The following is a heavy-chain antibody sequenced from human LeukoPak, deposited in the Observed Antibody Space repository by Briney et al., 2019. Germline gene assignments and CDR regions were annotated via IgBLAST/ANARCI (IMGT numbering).Heavy chain of an antibody. CDR2: VSGGGDYT. CDR1: QFTFSYYA. CDR3: AKEIYAYGSRGFDY. D-gene: IGHD3-10*01. V-gene: IGHV3-23*01. J-gene: IGHJ4*02. Sequence: GGSLRLSCSASQFTFSYYAMTWVRQAPGKGLEWVSGVSGGGDYTYYADSVKGRFTISRDNSKNTLYLQLNSLRVEDTAVYYCAKEIYAYGSRGFDYWGQGTLVTVYS.